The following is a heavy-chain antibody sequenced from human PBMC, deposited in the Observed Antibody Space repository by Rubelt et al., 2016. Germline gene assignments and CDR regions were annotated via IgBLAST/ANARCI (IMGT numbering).Heavy chain of an antibody. J-gene: IGHJ4*02. V-gene: IGHV4-39*07. D-gene: IGHD1-26*01. CDR2: IYYSGST. CDR1: GGSISSNTHY. CDR3: AGQSSLYSGGFSDF. Sequence: QVQLQESGPGLVKPSETLSLICTVFGGSISSNTHYWGWIRQPPGKGLEWIGTIYYSGSTYYNPSLRNRVTISLDTSDNQFSLKLNSVTAADTASYYCAGQSSLYSGGFSDFWGQGTLVTVSS.